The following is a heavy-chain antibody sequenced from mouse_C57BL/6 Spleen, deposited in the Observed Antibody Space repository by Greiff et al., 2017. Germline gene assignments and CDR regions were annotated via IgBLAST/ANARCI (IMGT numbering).Heavy chain of an antibody. CDR2: LAPSASYT. CDR1: GYTFTSSW. V-gene: IGHV1-50*01. Sequence: VQLQQPGAELVKPGASVQLSCQASGYTFTSSWMQWVKQRPGQGLEWIGELAPSASYTTYNQTFTGKATLTVHTSSRTAYMQLSSLTSEDSAVYYCARYYGSSYDAMDYWGQGTSVTVSS. CDR3: ARYYGSSYDAMDY. J-gene: IGHJ4*01. D-gene: IGHD1-1*01.